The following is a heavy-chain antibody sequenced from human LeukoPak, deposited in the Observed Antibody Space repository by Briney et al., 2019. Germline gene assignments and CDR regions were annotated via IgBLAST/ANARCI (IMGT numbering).Heavy chain of an antibody. V-gene: IGHV4-39*02. CDR3: AREYGGYGRYFDY. CDR1: GGSISSSSYY. Sequence: PETLSLTCTVSGGSISSSSYYWGWIRQPPGKGLEWIGSIYYSGSTYYHPSLKSRVTISVDTSKNQFSLKLSSVTAADTAVYYCAREYGGYGRYFDYWGQGTLVTVSS. J-gene: IGHJ4*02. CDR2: IYYSGST. D-gene: IGHD4-17*01.